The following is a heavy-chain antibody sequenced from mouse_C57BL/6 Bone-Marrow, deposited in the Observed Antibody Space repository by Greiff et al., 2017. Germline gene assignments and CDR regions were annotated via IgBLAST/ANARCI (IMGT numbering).Heavy chain of an antibody. D-gene: IGHD1-2*01. CDR1: GYTFTDYY. J-gene: IGHJ1*03. CDR2: INPYDGGT. CDR3: ARRRERRHSLGFDV. Sequence: EVKLQESGPVLVKPGASVKMSCKASGYTFTDYYMYWVKQSHGKSLEWIGAINPYDGGTSYNQKFKGQATLTVDNSSSTAYMELSSLTSADSAVFYDARRRERRHSLGFDVWGTGTTVTVSS. V-gene: IGHV1-19*01.